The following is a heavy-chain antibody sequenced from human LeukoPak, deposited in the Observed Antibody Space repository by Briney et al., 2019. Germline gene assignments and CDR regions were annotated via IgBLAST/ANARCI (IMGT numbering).Heavy chain of an antibody. CDR1: GFTFDDYA. D-gene: IGHD3-3*01. CDR3: AAMNYDFWSGYYIGAFDI. CDR2: ISWNSGSI. Sequence: GGSLRLSCAASGFTFDDYAMHWVRQAPGKGLEWVSGISWNSGSIGYADSVKGRFTISRDNAKNSLYLQMSSLRAEDTALYYCAAMNYDFWSGYYIGAFDIWGQGTMVTVSS. J-gene: IGHJ3*02. V-gene: IGHV3-9*01.